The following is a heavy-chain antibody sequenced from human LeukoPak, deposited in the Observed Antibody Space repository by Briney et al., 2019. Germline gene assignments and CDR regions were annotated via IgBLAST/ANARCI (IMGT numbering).Heavy chain of an antibody. Sequence: SETLSLTCTVSVGSISSYYWSWIRQPPGKGLEWIGYIYYSGSTNYNPSLKSRVTISVDTSKNQVSLKLRSVTAADTAVYYCARSHSVWTSFDYWGQGTLVTVSS. CDR2: IYYSGST. CDR1: VGSISSYY. CDR3: ARSHSVWTSFDY. V-gene: IGHV4-59*01. J-gene: IGHJ4*02. D-gene: IGHD3/OR15-3a*01.